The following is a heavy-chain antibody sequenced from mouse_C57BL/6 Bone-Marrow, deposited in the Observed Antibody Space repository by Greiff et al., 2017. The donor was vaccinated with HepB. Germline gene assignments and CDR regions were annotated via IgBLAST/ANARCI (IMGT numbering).Heavy chain of an antibody. CDR2: IYIGNGYT. CDR1: GYTFTSYG. Sequence: VQLKESGAELVRPGSSVKMSCKTSGYTFTSYGINWVKQRPGQGLEWIGYIYIGNGYTEYNEKFKGKATLTSDTSSSTAYMQLSSLTSEDSAIYFCARLMVTTTAYYYAMDYWGQGTSVTVSS. V-gene: IGHV1-58*01. CDR3: ARLMVTTTAYYYAMDY. J-gene: IGHJ4*01. D-gene: IGHD2-2*01.